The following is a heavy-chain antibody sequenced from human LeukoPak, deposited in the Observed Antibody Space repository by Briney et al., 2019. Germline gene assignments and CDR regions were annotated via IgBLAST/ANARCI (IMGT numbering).Heavy chain of an antibody. Sequence: PSETLSLTCAVYGGSFSGYYWSWIRQPPGKGLEWIGEINHSGSTNYNPSLKSRVTISVDTSKNQFSLKLSSVTAADTAVYYCARQGYDILTGSITTSDYWGQGTLVTVSS. CDR3: ARQGYDILTGSITTSDY. CDR2: INHSGST. CDR1: GGSFSGYY. V-gene: IGHV4-34*01. J-gene: IGHJ4*02. D-gene: IGHD3-9*01.